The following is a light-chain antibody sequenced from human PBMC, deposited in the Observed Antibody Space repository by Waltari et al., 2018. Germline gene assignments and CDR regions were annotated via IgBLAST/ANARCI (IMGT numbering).Light chain of an antibody. CDR1: QSVSSS. J-gene: IGKJ4*01. CDR3: QQRSSWPLT. CDR2: DAS. V-gene: IGKV3-11*01. Sequence: EIVLTQSPATLSLSSGDRANLSCRASQSVSSSLAWYQQRPGQAPRLLIYDASNRATGIPARFSGSGSGTDFTLTISSLEPEDFAVYYCQQRSSWPLTFGGGTKVEVK.